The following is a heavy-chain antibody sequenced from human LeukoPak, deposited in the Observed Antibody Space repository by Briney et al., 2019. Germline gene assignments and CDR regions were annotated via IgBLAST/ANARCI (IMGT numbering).Heavy chain of an antibody. D-gene: IGHD3-10*01. CDR2: ISYDGSNK. V-gene: IGHV3-30*01. CDR1: GFTFSSYA. J-gene: IGHJ6*03. CDR3: ARDQGGISLYYMDV. Sequence: PGRSLRLSCAASGFTFSSYAMHWVRQAPGKGLEWVAVISYDGSNKYYADSVKGRFTISRDNSKNTLYLQMNSLRAEDTAVYYCARDQGGISLYYMDVWGKGTTVTVSS.